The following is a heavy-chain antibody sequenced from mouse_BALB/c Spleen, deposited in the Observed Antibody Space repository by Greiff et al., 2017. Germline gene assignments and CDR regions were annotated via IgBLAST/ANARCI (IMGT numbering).Heavy chain of an antibody. Sequence: VKVVESGPGLVAPSQSLSITCTVSGFSLTSYGVHWVRQPPGKGLEWLGVIWAGGSTNYNSALMSRLSISKDNSKSQVFLKMNSLQTDDTAMYYCARVNWDWFAYWGQGTLVTVSA. CDR1: GFSLTSYG. V-gene: IGHV2-9*02. CDR3: ARVNWDWFAY. CDR2: IWAGGST. D-gene: IGHD4-1*01. J-gene: IGHJ3*01.